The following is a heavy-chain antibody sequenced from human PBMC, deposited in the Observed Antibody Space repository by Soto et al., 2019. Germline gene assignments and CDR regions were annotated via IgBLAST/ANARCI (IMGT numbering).Heavy chain of an antibody. J-gene: IGHJ6*02. CDR3: AGASPTMGYYYYGMDV. CDR2: ISYDGSNK. Sequence: GGSLRLSCAASGFTFSSYAMHWVRQAPGKGLEWVAVISYDGSNKYYADSVKGRFTISRDNSKNTLYLQMNSLRAEDTAVYYCAGASPTMGYYYYGMDVWGQGTTVTVSS. V-gene: IGHV3-30-3*01. CDR1: GFTFSSYA. D-gene: IGHD1-1*01.